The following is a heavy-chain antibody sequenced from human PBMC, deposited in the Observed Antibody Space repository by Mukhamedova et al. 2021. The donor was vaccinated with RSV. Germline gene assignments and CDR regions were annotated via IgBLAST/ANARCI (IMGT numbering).Heavy chain of an antibody. V-gene: IGHV4-59*01. D-gene: IGHD3-16*01. J-gene: IGHJ5*02. CDR3: ARDQGGGYGWFDT. Sequence: NPSLRSRVTISVDTSKNQFSLRLSSVTAADTAVYYCARDQGGGYGWFDTWGQGTLVTVSS.